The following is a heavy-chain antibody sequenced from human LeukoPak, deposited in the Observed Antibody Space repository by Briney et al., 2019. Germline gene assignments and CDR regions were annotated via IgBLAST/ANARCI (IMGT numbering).Heavy chain of an antibody. J-gene: IGHJ5*02. CDR1: GFTFSSYN. D-gene: IGHD2-2*01. V-gene: IGHV3-21*04. CDR2: LSGGSDYI. CDR3: ARDRSTSSYLFDP. Sequence: GGSLRLSCAASGFTFSSYNMYWVRQAPGKGLEWVSSLSGGSDYIFYADPVKGRFTVSRDNARNALYLQMNSLRSEDTAVYYCARDRSTSSYLFDPWGQGTLVTVSS.